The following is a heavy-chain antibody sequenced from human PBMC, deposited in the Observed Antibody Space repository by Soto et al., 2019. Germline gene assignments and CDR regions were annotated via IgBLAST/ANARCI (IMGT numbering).Heavy chain of an antibody. CDR2: IKSKTDGGTT. J-gene: IGHJ3*02. CDR3: TTDPNYYDSSGYPNDAFDI. CDR1: GFTFSNAW. Sequence: GGSLRLSCAASGFTFSNAWMNWVHQATGKGLEWVGRIKSKTDGGTTDYAAPVKGRFTISRDDSKNTLYLQMNSLKTEDTAVYYCTTDPNYYDSSGYPNDAFDIWGQGTMVTVSS. V-gene: IGHV3-15*07. D-gene: IGHD3-22*01.